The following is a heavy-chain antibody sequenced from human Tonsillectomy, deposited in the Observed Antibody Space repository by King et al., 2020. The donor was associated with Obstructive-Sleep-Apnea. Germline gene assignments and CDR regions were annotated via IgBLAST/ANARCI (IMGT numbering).Heavy chain of an antibody. D-gene: IGHD3-10*01. V-gene: IGHV4-31*03. J-gene: IGHJ4*02. Sequence: VQLQESGPGLVKPSQTLSLTCIVSGGSISSDGYYWSWIRQHPGKVREWIAYIYYSGSTYYNPSLKSRVTISVDTSNKQLYLKLSSMTAADTAVYYCARGSPYYFDYWGQGTLVTVSS. CDR2: IYYSGST. CDR3: ARGSPYYFDY. CDR1: GGSISSDGYY.